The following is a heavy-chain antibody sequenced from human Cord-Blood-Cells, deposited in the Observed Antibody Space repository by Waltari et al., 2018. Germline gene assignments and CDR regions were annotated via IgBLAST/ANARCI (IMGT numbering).Heavy chain of an antibody. CDR2: INHSGST. Sequence: QVQLQQWGAGLLKPSETLSLTCAVYGGSFSGYYWSWIRQPPGKGLEWIGEINHSGSTNYNPSPKSRVTISVDTSKNQFSLKLSSVTAADTAVYYCARLGNTAMVTDYWGQGTLVTVSS. V-gene: IGHV4-34*01. CDR1: GGSFSGYY. J-gene: IGHJ4*02. D-gene: IGHD5-18*01. CDR3: ARLGNTAMVTDY.